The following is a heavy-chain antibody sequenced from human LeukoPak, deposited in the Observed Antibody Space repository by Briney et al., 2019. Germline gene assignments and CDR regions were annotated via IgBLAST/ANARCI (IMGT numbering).Heavy chain of an antibody. Sequence: ASETLSLTCTVSGGFVSSSSYFWGWIRQPPGKGLEWIGSIYYSGTTYYNPFLKSRITISLATSKNQFSLKLSSVTAADTAVYYCARVRNYDFWSGSFFDIWGQGTMVTVSS. CDR3: ARVRNYDFWSGSFFDI. D-gene: IGHD3-3*01. CDR1: GGFVSSSSYF. J-gene: IGHJ3*02. V-gene: IGHV4-39*01. CDR2: IYYSGTT.